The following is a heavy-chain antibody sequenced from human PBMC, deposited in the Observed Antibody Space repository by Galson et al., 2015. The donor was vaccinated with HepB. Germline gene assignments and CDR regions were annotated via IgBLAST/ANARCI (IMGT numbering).Heavy chain of an antibody. CDR2: ISAYNGNT. CDR3: ARDDGYSYGLTCFDY. V-gene: IGHV1-18*04. D-gene: IGHD5-18*01. J-gene: IGHJ4*02. Sequence: SVKVSCRASGYTFTSYGISWVRQAPGQGLEWMGWISAYNGNTNYAQKLQGRVTMTTDTSTSTAYMELRSLRSDDTAVYYCARDDGYSYGLTCFDYWGQGTLVTVSS. CDR1: GYTFTSYG.